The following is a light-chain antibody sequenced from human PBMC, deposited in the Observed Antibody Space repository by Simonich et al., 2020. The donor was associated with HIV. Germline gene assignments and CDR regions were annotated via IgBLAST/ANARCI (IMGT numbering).Light chain of an antibody. CDR3: QQYYSTPPT. CDR1: QGISNS. CDR2: AAS. V-gene: IGKV1-NL1*01. J-gene: IGKJ1*01. Sequence: DIQMTQSPSSLSASVGDRVTITCRASQGISNSLAWYQQKPGKAPKLLLDAASSMESGVPARFSGSGSGTDYTLTISSLQPEDFATYYCQQYYSTPPTFGQGTKVEIK.